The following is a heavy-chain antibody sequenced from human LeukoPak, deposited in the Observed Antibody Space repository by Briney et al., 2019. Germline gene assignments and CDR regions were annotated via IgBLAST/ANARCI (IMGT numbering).Heavy chain of an antibody. J-gene: IGHJ4*02. CDR2: ISAYNGNT. CDR3: ARGDGTFGELLYGY. CDR1: GYLFTSYV. V-gene: IGHV1-18*01. Sequence: ASVKVSCKTVGYLFTSYVLDWVRQAPGQGLEWMGWISAYNGNTNYAQKLQGRVTMTTDTSTSTAYMELRSLRSDDTAVYYCARGDGTFGELLYGYWGQGTLVTVSS. D-gene: IGHD3-10*01.